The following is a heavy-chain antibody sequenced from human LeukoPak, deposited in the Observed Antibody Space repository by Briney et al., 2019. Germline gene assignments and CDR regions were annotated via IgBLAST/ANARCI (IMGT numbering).Heavy chain of an antibody. CDR1: GFPFSTFW. V-gene: IGHV3-7*01. J-gene: IGHJ6*03. Sequence: GGSLRLSCAASGFPFSTFWMNWVRQAPGKGLEWVANIKQDGSEKNYVDSVKGRFTISRDNAKNSVFLQMNGLRAEDTAVYYCARDVSGTCYYNYMDVWGRGTTVTISS. CDR3: ARDVSGTCYYNYMDV. D-gene: IGHD1-1*01. CDR2: IKQDGSEK.